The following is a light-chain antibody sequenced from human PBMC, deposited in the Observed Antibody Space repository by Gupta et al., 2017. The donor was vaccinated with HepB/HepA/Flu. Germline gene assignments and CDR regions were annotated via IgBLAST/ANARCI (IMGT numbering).Light chain of an antibody. J-gene: IGKJ1*01. CDR2: GAS. V-gene: IGKV3-20*01. CDR3: QQECSSSWT. CDR1: QSVSSSY. Sequence: EIVLTQSPGTLSLSPGERATLSCRASQSVSSSYLAWYQQKPGQAPRLLIYGASSRATGIPDRFSGSASGTXFTLTIXILDPEDFAVYYCQQECSSSWTFGXGTKVQIK.